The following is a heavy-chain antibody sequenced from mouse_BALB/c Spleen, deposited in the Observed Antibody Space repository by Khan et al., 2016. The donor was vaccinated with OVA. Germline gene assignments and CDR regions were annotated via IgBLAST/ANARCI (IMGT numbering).Heavy chain of an antibody. V-gene: IGHV1-7*01. CDR1: GYTFTSYW. J-gene: IGHJ2*01. CDR3: ARDRIDY. Sequence: QVQLQQSGAELAKPGASVKMSCKASGYTFTSYWMHWIKQRPGQGLEWIGYINPTSGYTDYNQKFKDKATLTVDKSSSTAYMQLNSLTSDDSAVYYCARDRIDYWGQGTTLTVSS. CDR2: INPTSGYT.